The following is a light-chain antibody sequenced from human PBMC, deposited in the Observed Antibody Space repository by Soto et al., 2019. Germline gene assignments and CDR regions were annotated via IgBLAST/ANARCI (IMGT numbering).Light chain of an antibody. V-gene: IGKV3-20*01. CDR1: QSISSDK. CDR3: QQYGSSWT. Sequence: EIVITQSPAPPSVSPGESAPLSCRASQSISSDKLAWYQQKPGQAPRLLIYGASSRATGIPDRFSGSGSGTDFTLTISRLEPEDFAVYYCQQYGSSWTFGQGTKVDIK. CDR2: GAS. J-gene: IGKJ1*01.